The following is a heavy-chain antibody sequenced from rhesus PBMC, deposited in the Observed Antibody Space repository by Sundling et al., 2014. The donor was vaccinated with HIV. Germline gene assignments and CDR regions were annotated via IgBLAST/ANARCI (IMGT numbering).Heavy chain of an antibody. CDR1: GGSINGGYY. Sequence: QVQLQESGPGLVKPSETLSLTCAVSGGSINGGYYWSWIRQPPGKGLEWIGYIYGSSTTTNYSPSLGSRVTISKDTSKNQFSLTLSSVTGADTAVYYCARINEYSNYFDYWGQGVLVTVSS. J-gene: IGHJ4*01. V-gene: IGHV4S10*01. CDR3: ARINEYSNYFDY. D-gene: IGHD4-23*01. CDR2: IYGSSTTT.